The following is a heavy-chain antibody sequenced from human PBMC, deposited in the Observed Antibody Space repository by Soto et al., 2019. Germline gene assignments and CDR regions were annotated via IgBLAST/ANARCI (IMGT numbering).Heavy chain of an antibody. CDR2: IKQDESDK. J-gene: IGHJ5*02. V-gene: IGHV3-7*03. CDR3: AAYCYTLPSPHFPRYS. Sequence: GGSLRLSCAVSGFRCRDYGMRWVRQAPGKGLEWVANIKQDESDKYYVDSVKGRFTISRDNAKNALYLQMNSLRVEDTAVYYCAAYCYTLPSPHFPRYSWGQGTQVPVS. CDR1: GFRCRDYG. D-gene: IGHD3-16*02.